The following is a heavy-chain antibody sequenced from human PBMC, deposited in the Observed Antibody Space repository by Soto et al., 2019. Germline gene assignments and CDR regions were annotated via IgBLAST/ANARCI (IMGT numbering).Heavy chain of an antibody. J-gene: IGHJ5*02. V-gene: IGHV3-74*01. D-gene: IGHD1-7*01. CDR1: AFSFSTSW. CDR3: ATQGNYRFET. CDR2: INPDGRTV. Sequence: GGSLRRSRAASAFSFSTSWMHCVRQAPGEGLVWVSRINPDGRTVNYADSVKGRFTISRDNATNTLYLQMNILRVEDTAVYFCATQGNYRFETWGLGT.